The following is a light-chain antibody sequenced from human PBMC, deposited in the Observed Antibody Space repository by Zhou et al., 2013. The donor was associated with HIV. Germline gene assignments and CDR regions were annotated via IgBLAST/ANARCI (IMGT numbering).Light chain of an antibody. V-gene: IGLV2-8*01. CDR1: SSDVGGYNY. Sequence: QSALTQPPSASGTPGQSVTISCTGTSSDVGGYNYVAWYQQHPGKVPKIMIYEVSKRPSGVPDRFSGSKSGNTASLTVSGLQAEDESDYYCGSYAGSSIWIFGGGTKVT. J-gene: IGLJ2*01. CDR2: EVS. CDR3: GSYAGSSIWI.